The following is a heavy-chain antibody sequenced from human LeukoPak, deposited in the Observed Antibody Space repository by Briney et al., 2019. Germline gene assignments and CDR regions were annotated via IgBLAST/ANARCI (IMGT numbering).Heavy chain of an antibody. D-gene: IGHD3-10*01. CDR2: MNPNSGNT. CDR3: ARAPRITMVRGVIYWFDP. Sequence: GASVKVSCKASGYTFTSYDINWVRQATGQGLEWMGWMNPNSGNTGYAQKFQGRVTITRNTSISTAYMELSSLRSEDTAVYYCARAPRITMVRGVIYWFDPGAREPWSPSPQ. CDR1: GYTFTSYD. J-gene: IGHJ5*02. V-gene: IGHV1-8*03.